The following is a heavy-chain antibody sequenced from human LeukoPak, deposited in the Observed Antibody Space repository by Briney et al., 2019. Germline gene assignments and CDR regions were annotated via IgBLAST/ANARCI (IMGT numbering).Heavy chain of an antibody. Sequence: SETLSLTCTVSGGSISTYYWTWNRQPAGKGLEWIGRIYASGTTEYNPSLKSRVTMSVDTSKNQFSLKVNSVTAADTAVYYCARPLRRGQIYGMDVWGQGTTVTVSS. V-gene: IGHV4-4*07. CDR1: GGSISTYY. CDR2: IYASGTT. J-gene: IGHJ6*02. CDR3: ARPLRRGQIYGMDV.